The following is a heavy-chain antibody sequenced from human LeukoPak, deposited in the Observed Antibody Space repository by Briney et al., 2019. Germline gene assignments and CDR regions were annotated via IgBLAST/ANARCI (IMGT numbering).Heavy chain of an antibody. D-gene: IGHD4-17*01. CDR1: GFTFDDYA. V-gene: IGHV3-9*01. Sequence: GGSLRLSCAASGFTFDDYAMHWVRQAPGKGLEWVSGISWNSGSIGYADSVKGRFTISRDNAKNSLYLQMNSLRAEDTALYYCAKDFYGDYTYFDYWGQGTLVTVSS. CDR2: ISWNSGSI. CDR3: AKDFYGDYTYFDY. J-gene: IGHJ4*02.